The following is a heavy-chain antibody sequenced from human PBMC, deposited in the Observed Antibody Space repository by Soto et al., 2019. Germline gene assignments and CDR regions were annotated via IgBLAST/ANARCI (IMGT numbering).Heavy chain of an antibody. V-gene: IGHV3-30-3*01. J-gene: IGHJ4*02. CDR3: ASDGPYSYGTFDY. Sequence: QVQLVESGGGVVQPGRSLRLSCAASGFTFSSYAMHWVRQAPGKGLEWVAVISSDGSNKYYADSVKGRFTISRDNSKNTLCLQMNSLRAEDTAVYYCASDGPYSYGTFDYWGQGTLVTVSS. CDR1: GFTFSSYA. CDR2: ISSDGSNK. D-gene: IGHD5-18*01.